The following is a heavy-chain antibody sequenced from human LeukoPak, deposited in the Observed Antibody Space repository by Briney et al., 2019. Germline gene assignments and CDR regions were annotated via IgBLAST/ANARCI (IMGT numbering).Heavy chain of an antibody. V-gene: IGHV3-23*01. CDR2: ISGSGGGT. J-gene: IGHJ3*02. CDR1: GFTFSSYA. CDR3: AKLLDSSGYYHVTAFDI. Sequence: GGSLRLSCGASGFTFSSYAMSWVRQAPGKGLEWVSAISGSGGGTYNADSVKGRFSISRDNSKNTLDLQMNSLRAEDTAVYYCAKLLDSSGYYHVTAFDIWGQGTMVTVSS. D-gene: IGHD3-22*01.